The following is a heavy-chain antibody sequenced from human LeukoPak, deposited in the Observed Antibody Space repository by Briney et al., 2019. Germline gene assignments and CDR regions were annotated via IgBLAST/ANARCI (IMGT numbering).Heavy chain of an antibody. CDR3: VKGHGWNGVGEASDS. V-gene: IGHV3-33*06. Sequence: VPSLRPSCAASGFSFSIHGMESVRQTPQERLEWGGAVWIDGRQQACADSVRGRFTVSRDNSSDIVYLQMNSLKVEDTALYYSVKGHGWNGVGEASDSWGQGTLVTVSS. J-gene: IGHJ4*02. CDR2: VWIDGRQQ. CDR1: GFSFSIHG. D-gene: IGHD3-3*01.